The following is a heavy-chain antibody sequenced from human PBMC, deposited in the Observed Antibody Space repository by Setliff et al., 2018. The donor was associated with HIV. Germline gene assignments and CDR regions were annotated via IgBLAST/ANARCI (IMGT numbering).Heavy chain of an antibody. J-gene: IGHJ3*02. Sequence: GASVKVSCKASGYTFTSYGISWVRQAPGQGLEWMGWISDYNGNTNYAQKVQGRITMTTDASTSTVDMELRSLTSDDTAVYYCARLASGGWPLEVFDIWGQGTMVTVSS. D-gene: IGHD2-15*01. CDR1: GYTFTSYG. CDR2: ISDYNGNT. V-gene: IGHV1-18*01. CDR3: ARLASGGWPLEVFDI.